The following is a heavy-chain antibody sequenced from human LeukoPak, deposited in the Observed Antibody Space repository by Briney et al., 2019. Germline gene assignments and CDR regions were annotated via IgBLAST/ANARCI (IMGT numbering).Heavy chain of an antibody. CDR1: GFTFSSYS. CDR2: ISSSSSYI. D-gene: IGHD3-10*01. V-gene: IGHV3-21*01. CDR3: ARDPWFGELLALNYGMDV. J-gene: IGHJ6*02. Sequence: GGSLRLSCAASGFTFSSYSMNWVRQAPGKGLEWVSSISSSSSYIYYADSVKGRFTISRDNAKNSLYLQMNSLRAEDTAVYYCARDPWFGELLALNYGMDVWGQGTTVTVSS.